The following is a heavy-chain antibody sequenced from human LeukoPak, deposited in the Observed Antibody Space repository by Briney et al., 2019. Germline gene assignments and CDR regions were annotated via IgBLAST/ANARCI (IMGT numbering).Heavy chain of an antibody. CDR3: ARQLETTSWFDY. Sequence: GASVKVSCKASGYTFSDYYLHWVRLDPGQGLEWMGRISPNSGGTGYAQKFQGKVTMTRDASISTVYMDLNRLRSDDTAIYYCARQLETTSWFDYWGQGTLVIVSS. CDR1: GYTFSDYY. V-gene: IGHV1-2*06. CDR2: ISPNSGGT. D-gene: IGHD2-2*01. J-gene: IGHJ4*02.